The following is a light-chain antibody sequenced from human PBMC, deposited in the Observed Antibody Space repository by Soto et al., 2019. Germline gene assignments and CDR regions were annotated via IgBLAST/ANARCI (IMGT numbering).Light chain of an antibody. CDR1: DSNIGNNY. J-gene: IGLJ3*02. V-gene: IGLV1-51*01. Sequence: QSVLTQPPSVSAAPGQTVTISCFGTDSNIGNNYVSWYRQFPETAPKLLIYDNNKRPSGTPDRISGSKSGTSATLGITGLQPGDEADYYCAAWDNSLSAGWVFGGGTKLTVL. CDR2: DNN. CDR3: AAWDNSLSAGWV.